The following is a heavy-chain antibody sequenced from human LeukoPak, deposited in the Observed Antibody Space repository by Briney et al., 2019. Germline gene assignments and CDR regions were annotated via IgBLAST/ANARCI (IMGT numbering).Heavy chain of an antibody. CDR2: ISSSSSYI. Sequence: GGSLRLSCAASGFTFSSYSMNWVRQAPGKGLEWVSSISSSSSYIYYADSVKGRFTISRDNAKNSLYLQMNSLRAEDTAVYYCARDVFGGYDSSGYYYFQHWGQGTLVTVSS. CDR1: GFTFSSYS. J-gene: IGHJ1*01. CDR3: ARDVFGGYDSSGYYYFQH. D-gene: IGHD3-22*01. V-gene: IGHV3-21*01.